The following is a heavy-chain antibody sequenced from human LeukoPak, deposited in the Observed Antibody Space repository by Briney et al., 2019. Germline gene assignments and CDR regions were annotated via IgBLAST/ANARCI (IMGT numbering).Heavy chain of an antibody. Sequence: SETLSLTCTVSGGSISSYYWSWIRQPPGKGLEWIGYIYYSGSTNYNPSLKSRVTISVDTSKNQFSLKLSSVTAADTAVYYCARHRQNDGSGSYFPSFPLDYWGQGTLVTVSS. CDR2: IYYSGST. J-gene: IGHJ4*02. CDR1: GGSISSYY. V-gene: IGHV4-59*08. CDR3: ARHRQNDGSGSYFPSFPLDY. D-gene: IGHD3-10*01.